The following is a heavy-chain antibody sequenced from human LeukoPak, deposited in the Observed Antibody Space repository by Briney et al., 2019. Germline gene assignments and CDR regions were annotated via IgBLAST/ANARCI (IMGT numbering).Heavy chain of an antibody. Sequence: GGSLRLSCAASGFTFSTYNMNWVRHAPGKGLEWVSRIKTDGSIADYADSVKGRFTISRDNAKNSLYLQMNGLRAEDTAVYYCARHVVAVGFDYWGQGTLVTVSS. CDR3: ARHVVAVGFDY. CDR2: IKTDGSIA. CDR1: GFTFSTYN. J-gene: IGHJ4*02. V-gene: IGHV3-21*01. D-gene: IGHD3-22*01.